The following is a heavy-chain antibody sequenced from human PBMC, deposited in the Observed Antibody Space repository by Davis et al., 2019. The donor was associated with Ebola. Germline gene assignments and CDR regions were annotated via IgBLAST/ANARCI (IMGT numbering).Heavy chain of an antibody. CDR1: GDSVSINSAG. Sequence: PSETLSLTCAISGDSVSINSAGWNWIRQSPSRGLEWLGRTYFNPKYYSDYAVSVRGRITINADPSKNQFSLQLNSVTPEDTALYYCARGWLRGGMDVWGEGTTVTVSS. CDR3: ARGWLRGGMDV. CDR2: TYFNPKYYS. D-gene: IGHD5-18*01. V-gene: IGHV6-1*01. J-gene: IGHJ6*04.